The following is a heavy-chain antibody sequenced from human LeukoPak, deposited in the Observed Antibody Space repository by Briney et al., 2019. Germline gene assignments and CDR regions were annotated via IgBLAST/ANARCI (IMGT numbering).Heavy chain of an antibody. V-gene: IGHV4-39*07. CDR1: GGSISSSSYY. J-gene: IGHJ6*02. CDR2: IYYSGST. D-gene: IGHD3-22*01. CDR3: ARDRSPEGYYDSSHWDYYHGMDV. Sequence: SETLSLTCTVSGGSISSSSYYWGWIRQPPGKGLEWIGSIYYSGSTYYNPSLKSRVTISVDTSKNQFSLNLSSVTAADTAMYYCARDRSPEGYYDSSHWDYYHGMDVWGQGTTVTVSS.